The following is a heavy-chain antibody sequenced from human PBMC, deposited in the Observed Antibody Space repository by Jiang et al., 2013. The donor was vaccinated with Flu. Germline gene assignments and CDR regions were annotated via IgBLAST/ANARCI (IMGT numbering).Heavy chain of an antibody. V-gene: IGHV3-33*08. J-gene: IGHJ3*02. CDR1: GFTFASYG. D-gene: IGHD3-22*01. CDR3: IRGFDVVDI. CDR2: IWFDGTNK. Sequence: VQLVESGGGVVQPGRSLRLSCAASGFTFASYGFNWARQAPGKGLEWVAVIWFDGTNKNYADSVKGRFSISRDNSKNAVYLQMHSLRPEDTAVYYCIRGFDVVDIWGQGTMVTVSS.